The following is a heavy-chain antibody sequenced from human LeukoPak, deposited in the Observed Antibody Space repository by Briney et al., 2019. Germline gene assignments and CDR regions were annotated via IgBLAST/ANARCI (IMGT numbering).Heavy chain of an antibody. V-gene: IGHV4-59*08. Sequence: SETLSLTCTVSGGSISIYFGSCIREPPGEGLEWIGYIYYSGSTNYGPSLKSRVTISVDTSKNQFSLKLSSVTAADTAVYYCARHSLYDFWSGYCPADWGQGTLVTVSS. D-gene: IGHD3-3*01. CDR1: GGSISIYF. CDR2: IYYSGST. CDR3: ARHSLYDFWSGYCPAD. J-gene: IGHJ4*02.